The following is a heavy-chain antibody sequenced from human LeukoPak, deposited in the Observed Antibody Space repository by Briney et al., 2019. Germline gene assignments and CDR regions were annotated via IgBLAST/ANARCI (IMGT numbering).Heavy chain of an antibody. CDR1: GGSFSGYY. J-gene: IGHJ4*02. CDR3: ARGTLGYCSSTSCYAEIFDY. Sequence: SETLSLTCAVYGGSFSGYYWSWIRQPPGKGLEWIGEINHSGSTNYNPSLKSRVTISVDTSKNQFSLKLSSVTAADTAVYYCARGTLGYCSSTSCYAEIFDYWGQGTLVTISS. V-gene: IGHV4-34*01. CDR2: INHSGST. D-gene: IGHD2-2*01.